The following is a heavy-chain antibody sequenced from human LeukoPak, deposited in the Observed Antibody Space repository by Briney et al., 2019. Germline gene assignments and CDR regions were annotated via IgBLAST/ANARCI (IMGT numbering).Heavy chain of an antibody. Sequence: PGGSLRLSCAASGFTFSDYYVSWIRQAPGKGLEWVSYISSSGSTIYYADSVKGRFTISRDNAKNSLYLQMNSLRAEDTAVYYCARDSITMVRGVIFSANYFDYWGQGTLVTVSS. V-gene: IGHV3-11*01. J-gene: IGHJ4*02. CDR3: ARDSITMVRGVIFSANYFDY. D-gene: IGHD3-10*01. CDR2: ISSSGSTI. CDR1: GFTFSDYY.